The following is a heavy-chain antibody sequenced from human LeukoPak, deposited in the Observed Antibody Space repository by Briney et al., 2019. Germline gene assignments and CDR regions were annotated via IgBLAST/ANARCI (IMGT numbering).Heavy chain of an antibody. J-gene: IGHJ5*02. CDR2: ISAYNGNT. D-gene: IGHD3-22*01. V-gene: IGHV1-18*01. Sequence: GASVKVSCKASGYTFTSYGISWVRQAPGQGLEWMGWISAYNGNTNYAQKLQGRVTMTTDTSTSTAYMELSSLRSEDTAVYYCARDLYYYDSSGYGNWFDPWGQGTLVTVSS. CDR1: GYTFTSYG. CDR3: ARDLYYYDSSGYGNWFDP.